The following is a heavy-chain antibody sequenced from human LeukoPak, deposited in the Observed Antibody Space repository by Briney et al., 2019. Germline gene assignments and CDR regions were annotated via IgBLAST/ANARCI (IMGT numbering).Heavy chain of an antibody. CDR2: INPNSGGT. J-gene: IGHJ5*02. CDR1: GYTFTGYY. Sequence: ASVNVSCKASGYTFTGYYMHWVRQAPGQGLEWMGWINPNSGGTNYAQKFQGRVTMTRDTSISTAYMELSRLRSDDTAVYYCARVITIFGVVKFDPWGQGTLVTVSS. CDR3: ARVITIFGVVKFDP. D-gene: IGHD3-3*01. V-gene: IGHV1-2*02.